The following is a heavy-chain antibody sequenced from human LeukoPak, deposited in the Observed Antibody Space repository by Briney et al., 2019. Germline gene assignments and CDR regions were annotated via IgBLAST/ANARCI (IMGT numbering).Heavy chain of an antibody. Sequence: ASVKVSCKASGYTLTSYAMNWVRQAPGQGLEWMGWINTNTGNPTYAQGFTGRFVFSLDTSVSTAYLQISSLKAEDTAVYYCAREGWELPGYYYYGMDVWGQGTTVTVSS. D-gene: IGHD1-26*01. V-gene: IGHV7-4-1*02. CDR1: GYTLTSYA. J-gene: IGHJ6*02. CDR2: INTNTGNP. CDR3: AREGWELPGYYYYGMDV.